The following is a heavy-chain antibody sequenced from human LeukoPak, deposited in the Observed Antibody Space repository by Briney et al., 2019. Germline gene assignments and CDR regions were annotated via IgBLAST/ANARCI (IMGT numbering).Heavy chain of an antibody. D-gene: IGHD6-6*01. V-gene: IGHV3-23*01. CDR2: ISGSGGAT. CDR1: GFTFSSYA. J-gene: IGHJ6*03. CDR3: ARDSGSIAAPYYYYYYMDV. Sequence: PGGSLRLSCAASGFTFSSYAMHWVRQAPGKGLEWVSAISGSGGATYYADSVKGRFTISRDNSKNTLCLQMNSLRAEDTAVYYCARDSGSIAAPYYYYYYMDVWGKGTTVTVSS.